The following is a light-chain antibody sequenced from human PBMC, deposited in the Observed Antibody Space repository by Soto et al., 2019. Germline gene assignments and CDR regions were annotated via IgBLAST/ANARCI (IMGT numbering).Light chain of an antibody. CDR1: SSNIGAGYD. CDR2: GNN. Sequence: QSVLTRPPSVSGAPGQRVTISCSGTSSNIGAGYDVHWYHQVPGTAPKLLIYGNNNRPSGVPDRFSGSRSGTSASLAITGHQSEDEADYYCQSFDTNVRGSVFGGGTQLTVL. J-gene: IGLJ3*02. CDR3: QSFDTNVRGSV. V-gene: IGLV1-40*01.